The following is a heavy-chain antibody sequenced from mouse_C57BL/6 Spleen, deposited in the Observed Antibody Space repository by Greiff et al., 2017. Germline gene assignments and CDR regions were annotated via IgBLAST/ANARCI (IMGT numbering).Heavy chain of an antibody. Sequence: VQLQQSGPGLVKPSQSLSLTCSVTGYSITSGYYWNWIRQFPGNTLEWMGYISYDGSNNYNPSLKNRISITLDTSKNQFFQKLNSVTTEDTATYYCARAVYDGFYYAMDYWGQGTSVTVSS. D-gene: IGHD2-3*01. J-gene: IGHJ4*01. CDR2: ISYDGSN. CDR1: GYSITSGYY. V-gene: IGHV3-6*01. CDR3: ARAVYDGFYYAMDY.